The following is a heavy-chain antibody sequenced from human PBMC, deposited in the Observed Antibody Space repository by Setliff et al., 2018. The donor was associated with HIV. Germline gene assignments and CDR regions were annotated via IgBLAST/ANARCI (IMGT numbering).Heavy chain of an antibody. J-gene: IGHJ6*03. Sequence: SETLSLTCTVSGGSTSTSGYYWGWIRQPPGKGREWIGSIYSSGSTYYNPSLKSRVTISVDTSKNQFSLKLKPVTAADTAVYYCARLVGYYRSDNANYYYMDVWGKGTTVTVSS. D-gene: IGHD3-16*02. CDR3: ARLVGYYRSDNANYYYMDV. CDR2: IYSSGST. V-gene: IGHV4-39*01. CDR1: GGSTSTSGYY.